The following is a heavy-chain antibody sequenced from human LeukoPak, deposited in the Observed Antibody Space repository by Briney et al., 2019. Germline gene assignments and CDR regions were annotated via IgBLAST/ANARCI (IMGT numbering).Heavy chain of an antibody. CDR1: GFTFSSYS. CDR3: AISRGPYFDY. Sequence: GGSLRLSCAASGFTFSSYSINWVRQAPGKGLEWVSSISSSSSYIYYADSVKGRFTISRDNAKNSLYLQMNSLRVEDTAVCYCAISRGPYFDYWGQGTLVTVSS. V-gene: IGHV3-21*01. CDR2: ISSSSSYI. J-gene: IGHJ4*02. D-gene: IGHD3-16*01.